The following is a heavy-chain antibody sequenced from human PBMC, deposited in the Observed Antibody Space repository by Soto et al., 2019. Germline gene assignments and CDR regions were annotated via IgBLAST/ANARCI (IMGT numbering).Heavy chain of an antibody. Sequence: GSLRLSCAASGFTFSGSAMHWVRQASGKGLEWVARIRSKAHSYATAYAASVKGRFTISRDDSKNIAYLQMNSLKTEDTAVYYCTTNYYDSSGYDNWFDPWGQGTLVTVSS. CDR1: GFTFSGSA. V-gene: IGHV3-73*01. CDR2: IRSKAHSYAT. CDR3: TTNYYDSSGYDNWFDP. D-gene: IGHD3-22*01. J-gene: IGHJ5*02.